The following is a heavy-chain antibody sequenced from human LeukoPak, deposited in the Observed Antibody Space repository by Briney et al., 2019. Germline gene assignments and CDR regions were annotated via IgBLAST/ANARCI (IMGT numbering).Heavy chain of an antibody. Sequence: SETLSLTCTVSGGSISSYYWSWIRQPPGKGLEWTGYIYYSGSTNYNPSLKSRVTISVDTSKNHFSLKLSSVTAADTAVYYCARDLRYCSGGSCYSDAFDIWGQPTMVTVSS. V-gene: IGHV4-59*01. D-gene: IGHD2-15*01. J-gene: IGHJ3*02. CDR1: GGSISSYY. CDR3: ARDLRYCSGGSCYSDAFDI. CDR2: IYYSGST.